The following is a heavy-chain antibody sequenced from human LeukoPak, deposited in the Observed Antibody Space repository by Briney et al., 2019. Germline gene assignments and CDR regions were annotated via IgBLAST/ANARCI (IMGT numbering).Heavy chain of an antibody. J-gene: IGHJ6*02. V-gene: IGHV4-59*11. CDR1: GGSISDHF. CDR2: IYYSGSI. Sequence: SKTLSLTCTVSGGSISDHFWSWIRQPPGKGLEWIGYIYYSGSINYNPSLKSRVTISIDTSKIQFSLTLSSVTAADTAVYYCARLDRYYYGMDVWGQGTTVTVSS. D-gene: IGHD3/OR15-3a*01. CDR3: ARLDRYYYGMDV.